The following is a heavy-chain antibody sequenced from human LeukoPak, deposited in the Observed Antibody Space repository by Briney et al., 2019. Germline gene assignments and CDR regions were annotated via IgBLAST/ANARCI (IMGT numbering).Heavy chain of an antibody. CDR1: GYSISSGYH. V-gene: IGHV4-38-2*02. J-gene: IGHJ5*02. CDR3: ARVGCSSPSCYNRGDNWFDP. D-gene: IGHD2-2*02. Sequence: SETLSLTCTVSGYSISSGYHWGWLRQPPGKGLEWIGNIYHSGGTYYNPSLKGRVTISVDTSKNQFSLKLNSVTAADTAVFYCARVGCSSPSCYNRGDNWFDPWGQGTLVTVSS. CDR2: IYHSGGT.